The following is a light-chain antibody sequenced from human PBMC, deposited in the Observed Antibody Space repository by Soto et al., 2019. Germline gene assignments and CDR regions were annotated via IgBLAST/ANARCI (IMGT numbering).Light chain of an antibody. J-gene: IGKJ2*01. V-gene: IGKV2-40*01. CDR2: TLS. CDR3: MQRIELHYT. Sequence: DIVMTQSSLSWPVTPGEPASSSCRSSHTLLSSKYENNYLDWYLQKPGQYPRPIIYTLSYRASGVPDRFSGSGSGTEFKLKISRDEAEDVGIYSCMQRIELHYTFGHGTQLEIK. CDR1: HTLLSSKYENNY.